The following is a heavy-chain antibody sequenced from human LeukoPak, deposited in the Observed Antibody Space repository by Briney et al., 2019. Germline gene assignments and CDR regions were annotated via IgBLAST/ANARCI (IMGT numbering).Heavy chain of an antibody. V-gene: IGHV1-46*01. CDR1: GGTFSSYA. D-gene: IGHD6-13*01. CDR2: INPSGGST. Sequence: ASVKVSCKASGGTFSSYAISWVRQAPGQGLEWMGIINPSGGSTSYAQKFQGRVTMTRDTSTSTVYMELSSLRSEDTAVYYCARDLWIATAGTIPDYWGQGTLVTVSS. J-gene: IGHJ4*02. CDR3: ARDLWIATAGTIPDY.